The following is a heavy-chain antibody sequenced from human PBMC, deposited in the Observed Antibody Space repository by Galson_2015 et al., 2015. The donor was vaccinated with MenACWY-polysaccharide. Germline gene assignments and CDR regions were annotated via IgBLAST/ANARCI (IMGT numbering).Heavy chain of an antibody. V-gene: IGHV4-59*01. CDR3: ARAPRPDKTFGYFDY. CDR2: IYYSGST. CDR1: GDSISSSF. J-gene: IGHJ4*02. D-gene: IGHD3-16*01. Sequence: ETLSLTCTVSGDSISSSFWNWFRQPPGKGLEWVGWIYYSGSTKYTPSLESRVTISLDAFKNQFSLRLSSVTAADTAVYYCARAPRPDKTFGYFDYWGQGILVTVST.